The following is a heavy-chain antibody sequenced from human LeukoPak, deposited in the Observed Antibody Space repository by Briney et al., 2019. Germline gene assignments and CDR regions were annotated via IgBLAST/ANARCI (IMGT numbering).Heavy chain of an antibody. D-gene: IGHD5-12*01. J-gene: IGHJ4*02. V-gene: IGHV3-21*01. CDR1: GFTFSSYG. CDR3: ARVEGNIVTTTEGYFDY. Sequence: GGSLRLSCAASGFTFSSYGMNWVRQAPGRGLEWVSSISTSSSYIYYADSMKGRFTISRDNAKNSLYLQMNSLRAEDTAVYYCARVEGNIVTTTEGYFDYWGQGTLVTVSS. CDR2: ISTSSSYI.